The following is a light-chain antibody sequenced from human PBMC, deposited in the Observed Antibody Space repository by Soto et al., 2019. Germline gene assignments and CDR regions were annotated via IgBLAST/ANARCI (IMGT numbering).Light chain of an antibody. Sequence: DIQMTQSPSSLSASVGDRVTITCRSSQTIDTYLNWYQQNPGKAPKLLIYAASTLQTGVPSRFSGSVSGTDFPLTISSLQPEDFATYYSHQSTGIPYTFGQGTQLEIK. CDR2: AAS. CDR3: HQSTGIPYT. CDR1: QTIDTY. J-gene: IGKJ2*01. V-gene: IGKV1-39*01.